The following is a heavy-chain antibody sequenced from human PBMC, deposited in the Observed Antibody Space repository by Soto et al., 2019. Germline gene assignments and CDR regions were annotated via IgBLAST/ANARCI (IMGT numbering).Heavy chain of an antibody. D-gene: IGHD3-16*01. Sequence: PSQTRSGSCAISGDSVSGNSAAWNWIRQSPSRGLEWLGRTYYRSRWYNDYAVSVQSRITVTQETSKNQFSLHMNSVTHGDTAVYPCPRAFPHYESNDSYFDYGGQGALVTLSS. J-gene: IGHJ4*02. CDR3: PRAFPHYESNDSYFDY. CDR2: TYYRSRWYN. CDR1: GDSVSGNSAA. V-gene: IGHV6-1*01.